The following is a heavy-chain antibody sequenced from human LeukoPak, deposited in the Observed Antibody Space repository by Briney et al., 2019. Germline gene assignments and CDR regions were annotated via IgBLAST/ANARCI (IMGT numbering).Heavy chain of an antibody. CDR2: LYYSGNT. CDR1: GVSISSSSYY. Sequence: PSETLSLTCTVSGVSISSSSYYWGWIRQPPGKRLEWSGSLYYSGNTYYNPSLKSRITMSVDTPKNQFSLKLSSVTAADTAIYYCARGGEWYGSYPYYYYMDVWGKGTTVTVSS. J-gene: IGHJ6*03. D-gene: IGHD3-10*01. CDR3: ARGGEWYGSYPYYYYMDV. V-gene: IGHV4-39*01.